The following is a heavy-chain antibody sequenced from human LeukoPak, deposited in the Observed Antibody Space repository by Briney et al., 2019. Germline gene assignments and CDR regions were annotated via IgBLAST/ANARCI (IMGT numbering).Heavy chain of an antibody. J-gene: IGHJ4*02. Sequence: ASVKVSCKASGYTFTSYGTSWVRQAPGQGLEWMGWISAYNANTNYAQKLQGRVTMTTDTSTSTAYMELRSLRSDDTAVYYCVREVSEPYYDDSSGYYYFDYWGQGTLVTVSS. CDR3: VREVSEPYYDDSSGYYYFDY. CDR1: GYTFTSYG. D-gene: IGHD3-22*01. CDR2: ISAYNANT. V-gene: IGHV1-18*01.